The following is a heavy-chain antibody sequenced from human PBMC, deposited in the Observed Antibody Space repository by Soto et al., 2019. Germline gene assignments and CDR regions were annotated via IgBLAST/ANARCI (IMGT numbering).Heavy chain of an antibody. D-gene: IGHD6-13*01. V-gene: IGHV3-30-3*01. J-gene: IGHJ4*02. CDR3: ARIGAAAANG. CDR1: GFTFSSYA. CDR2: ISYDGSNK. Sequence: GGSLRLSCAASGFTFSSYAMHWVRQAPGKGLEWVAVISYDGSNKYYADSVKGRFTISRDNSKNTLYLQMNSLRAEDTAVYYCARIGAAAANGWGQGTLVTVSS.